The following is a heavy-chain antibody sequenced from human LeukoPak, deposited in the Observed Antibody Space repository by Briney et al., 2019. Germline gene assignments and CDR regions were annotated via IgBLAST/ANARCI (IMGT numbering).Heavy chain of an antibody. J-gene: IGHJ6*02. CDR1: GFTFSSYA. V-gene: IGHV3-30-3*01. CDR2: ISYDGSNK. D-gene: IGHD5-18*01. Sequence: GGSLRLSCAASGFTFSSYAMYWVRQAPGKGLEWVAVISYDGSNKYYADSVKGRFTISRGNSKNTLYLQMNSLRAEDTAVYYCAIDTAKTAYYYYGMDVWGQGTTVTVSS. CDR3: AIDTAKTAYYYYGMDV.